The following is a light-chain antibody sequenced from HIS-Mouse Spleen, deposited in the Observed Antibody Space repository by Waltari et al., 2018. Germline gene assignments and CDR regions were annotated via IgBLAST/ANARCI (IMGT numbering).Light chain of an antibody. V-gene: IGLV3-21*02. J-gene: IGLJ2*01. CDR2: DDS. Sequence: SYVLTQPPSVSVAPGQTARITCGGNNIGSKSVHWYQQKPGQAPVLVVYDDSARPSGIPERFSGSNSGNTATLTSGRVEAGDEADYYCQVWDSSSDHVVFGGGTKLTVL. CDR3: QVWDSSSDHVV. CDR1: NIGSKS.